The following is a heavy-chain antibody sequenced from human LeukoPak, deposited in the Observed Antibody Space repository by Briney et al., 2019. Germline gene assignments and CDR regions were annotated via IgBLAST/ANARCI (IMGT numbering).Heavy chain of an antibody. CDR2: ISSSGSTI. Sequence: GGSLRLSCVASGFTFSDYYMSWIRQAPGKGLEWVSYISSSGSTIYYADSVKGRFTISRDNAKNSLYLQMNSLRAEDTAVYYCARDLQSLAAGFDYWGQGTLVTVSS. D-gene: IGHD6-19*01. CDR3: ARDLQSLAAGFDY. CDR1: GFTFSDYY. V-gene: IGHV3-11*04. J-gene: IGHJ4*02.